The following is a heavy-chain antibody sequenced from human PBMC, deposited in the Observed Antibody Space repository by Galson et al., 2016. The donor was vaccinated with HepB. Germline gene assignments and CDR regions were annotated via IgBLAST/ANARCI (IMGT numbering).Heavy chain of an antibody. J-gene: IGHJ4*02. CDR2: IVPIFGTT. Sequence: SVKVSCKASGGAFNSYAVSWVRQAPGQGLEWMGGIVPIFGTTNYAQMFQDRLTLTADESTSTMYMELSSLRSEDTAVYYCATSVYEYGDFAGTDYWGQGTLVTVSS. CDR3: ATSVYEYGDFAGTDY. D-gene: IGHD2-21*02. V-gene: IGHV1-69*13. CDR1: GGAFNSYA.